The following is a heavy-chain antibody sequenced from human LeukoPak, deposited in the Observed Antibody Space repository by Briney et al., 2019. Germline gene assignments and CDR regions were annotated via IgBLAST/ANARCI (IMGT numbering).Heavy chain of an antibody. Sequence: ASVKVSCKASGYTFTGYYMHWVRQAPGQGLEWMGWINPNSGGTNYAQKFQGRVTMTRDTSISTAYMELSRLRSDDTAVYYCARDEPYYDILTGSPKLNMDVWGKGTTVTVSS. CDR1: GYTFTGYY. CDR2: INPNSGGT. V-gene: IGHV1-2*02. D-gene: IGHD3-9*01. CDR3: ARDEPYYDILTGSPKLNMDV. J-gene: IGHJ6*03.